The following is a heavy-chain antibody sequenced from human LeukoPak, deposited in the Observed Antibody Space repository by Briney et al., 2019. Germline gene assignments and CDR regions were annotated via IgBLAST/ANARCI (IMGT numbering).Heavy chain of an antibody. CDR1: GFTFSSYG. CDR2: ISYDGSNK. V-gene: IGHV3-30*18. J-gene: IGHJ4*02. D-gene: IGHD4-23*01. CDR3: AKDGYYDYGGNSAFDY. Sequence: PGGSLRLSCAASGFTFSSYGMHWVRQAPGKGLEWVAVISYDGSNKYYADSVKGRFTISRDNSKNTLYLQMNSLRAEDTAVYYCAKDGYYDYGGNSAFDYWGQGTLVTVSS.